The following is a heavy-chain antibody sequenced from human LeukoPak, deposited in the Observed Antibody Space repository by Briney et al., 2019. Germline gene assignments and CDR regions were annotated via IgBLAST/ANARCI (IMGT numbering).Heavy chain of an antibody. CDR2: INWNGGST. CDR1: GFTFSSYS. D-gene: IGHD5-12*01. CDR3: ARHPFAYSGYAG. V-gene: IGHV3-20*04. J-gene: IGHJ4*02. Sequence: GGSLRLSCAASGFTFSSYSMNWVRQAPGKGLEWVSGINWNGGSTGYADSVKGRFTISRDNAKNSLYLQMNSLRAEDTALYYCARHPFAYSGYAGWGQGTLVTVSS.